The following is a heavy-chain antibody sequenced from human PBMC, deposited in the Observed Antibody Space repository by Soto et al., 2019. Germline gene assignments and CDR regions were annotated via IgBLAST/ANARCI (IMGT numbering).Heavy chain of an antibody. J-gene: IGHJ6*02. D-gene: IGHD6-13*01. V-gene: IGHV3-21*01. CDR3: ARDTAFWGQQLGAYYYYYGMDV. CDR1: GFTFSSYS. Sequence: EVQLVESGGGLVKPGGSLRLSCAASGFTFSSYSMNWVRQAPGKGLEWVSSISSSSSYIYYADSVKGRFTISRDNAKNSLYLQMNSLRAEDTAVYYCARDTAFWGQQLGAYYYYYGMDVWGQGTTVTVSS. CDR2: ISSSSSYI.